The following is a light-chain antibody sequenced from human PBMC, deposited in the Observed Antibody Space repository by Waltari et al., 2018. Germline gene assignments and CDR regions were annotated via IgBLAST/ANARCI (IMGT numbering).Light chain of an antibody. CDR1: SLRSYY. V-gene: IGLV3-19*01. CDR3: NSRDSSGNPVV. J-gene: IGLJ2*01. Sequence: SSELTQDPAVSVALGQTVRITCQGDSLRSYYASWYQQKPGQATVLVIYDKNNRPSGIPDRFPGSSSGNTASLTITGAQAEDEADYYCNSRDSSGNPVVFGGGTKLTVL. CDR2: DKN.